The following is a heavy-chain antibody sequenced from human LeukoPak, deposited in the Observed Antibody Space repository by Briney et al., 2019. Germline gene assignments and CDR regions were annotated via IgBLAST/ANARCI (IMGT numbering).Heavy chain of an antibody. CDR1: GYTFTSYG. CDR2: XXXXNGNT. V-gene: IGHV1-18*01. Sequence: ASVKVSCKASGYTFTSYGISWVRQAPGQGLEWXXXXXXXNGNTNYAQKLQGRVTMTTDTSTSTAYMELRSLRSDDTAVYYCARGLVYCSSTSCNPTHFDYWGQGTLVTVSS. CDR3: ARGLVYCSSTSCNPTHFDY. D-gene: IGHD2-2*01. J-gene: IGHJ4*02.